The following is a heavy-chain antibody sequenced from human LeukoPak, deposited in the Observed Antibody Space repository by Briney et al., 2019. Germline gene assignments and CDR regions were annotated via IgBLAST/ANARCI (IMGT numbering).Heavy chain of an antibody. Sequence: ASVKVSCKASGYSFTGYFIHWVRQAPGQGLEWMGWINLHPGVAHYAQKFQGRVTMTRDTSISTAYMELSRLRSDDTAVFYCARTHYDSSAYYSPAGYWGQGTLVTVSS. J-gene: IGHJ4*02. CDR3: ARTHYDSSAYYSPAGY. CDR2: INLHPGVA. V-gene: IGHV1-2*02. CDR1: GYSFTGYF. D-gene: IGHD3-22*01.